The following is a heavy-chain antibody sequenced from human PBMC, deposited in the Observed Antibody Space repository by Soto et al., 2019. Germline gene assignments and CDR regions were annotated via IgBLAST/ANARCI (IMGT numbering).Heavy chain of an antibody. CDR1: GGSFSGYY. CDR3: ARFSGSYYYAMDV. V-gene: IGHV4-34*01. CDR2: INHSGVT. Sequence: QVQLQQWGAGLLKPSGTLSLTCAVYGGSFSGYYWSWIRQPPGKGLAWIGEINHSGVTNYKPSLTRRVTISVDTSKNQFSLQLKSVTAADTALYYCARFSGSYYYAMDVWGQGSTVTVSS. D-gene: IGHD6-19*01. J-gene: IGHJ6*02.